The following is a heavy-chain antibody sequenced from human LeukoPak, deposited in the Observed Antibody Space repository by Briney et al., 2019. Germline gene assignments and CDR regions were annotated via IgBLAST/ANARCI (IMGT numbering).Heavy chain of an antibody. CDR2: IIPILGIT. CDR1: GGTFSSYT. Sequence: SVKVSCTASGGTFSSYTISWVRQAPGQGLEWMGRIIPILGITNYAQKFQGRVTITADKSTSTAYMELSSLRSEDTAVYYCARDGMTVLLGAPGWFDPWGQGTPVTVFS. D-gene: IGHD2-21*02. J-gene: IGHJ5*02. V-gene: IGHV1-69*04. CDR3: ARDGMTVLLGAPGWFDP.